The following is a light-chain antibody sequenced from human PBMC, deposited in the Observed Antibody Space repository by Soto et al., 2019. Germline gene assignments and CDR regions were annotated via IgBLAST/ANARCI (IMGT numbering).Light chain of an antibody. J-gene: IGKJ2*01. CDR3: HQYYTTPQT. Sequence: VLTQSPSSLAVSLVERATVNCRSSQSVLDNSTNKSYLAWYQKKPGHAPKLLVHWASVREAGVPERFGGGGSGQDFTLTISSLQAEDVAVYYCHQYYTTPQTFGQGTQLEIK. CDR2: WAS. V-gene: IGKV4-1*01. CDR1: QSVLDNSTNKSY.